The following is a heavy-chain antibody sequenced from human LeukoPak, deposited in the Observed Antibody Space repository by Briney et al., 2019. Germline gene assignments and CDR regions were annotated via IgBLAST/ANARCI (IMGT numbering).Heavy chain of an antibody. CDR2: INPNSGGT. D-gene: IGHD3-22*01. CDR3: ARFYYDSSGYYED. Sequence: ASVKVSCKASGYTFTGYYMHWVRQAPGQVLEWMGWINPNSGGTNYAQKFQGRVTMTRDTSISTAYMELSRLRSDDTAVYYCARFYYDSSGYYEDWGQGTLVTVSS. J-gene: IGHJ4*02. V-gene: IGHV1-2*02. CDR1: GYTFTGYY.